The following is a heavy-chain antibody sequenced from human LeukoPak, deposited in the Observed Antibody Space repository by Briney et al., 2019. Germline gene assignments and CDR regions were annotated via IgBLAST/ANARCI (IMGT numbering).Heavy chain of an antibody. D-gene: IGHD3-22*01. CDR1: GGSISSYY. CDR2: IYYSGST. CDR3: AREGYYLNWFDP. Sequence: SETLSLTCTVCGGSISSYYWSWIRQPPGKGLEGIGYIYYSGSTNYNPSLKRRLTISVDPSKNQFSLKLSSVTAADTAVYYCAREGYYLNWFDPWGQGTLVTVSS. V-gene: IGHV4-59*01. J-gene: IGHJ5*02.